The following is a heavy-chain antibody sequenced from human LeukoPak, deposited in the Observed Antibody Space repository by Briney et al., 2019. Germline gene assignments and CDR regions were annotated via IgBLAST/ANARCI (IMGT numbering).Heavy chain of an antibody. CDR3: ATGGDYRDAFDM. D-gene: IGHD4-17*01. CDR2: IIAILSQA. CDR1: GGTFSTYA. J-gene: IGHJ3*02. V-gene: IGHV1-69*11. Sequence: SVKVSCKASGGTFSTYAISWVRQAPGQGLEWMGRIIAILSQANYAQKFRGRVSITADESTTTAYLELSRLRSEDTAVYYCATGGDYRDAFDMWGQGTRVTVSS.